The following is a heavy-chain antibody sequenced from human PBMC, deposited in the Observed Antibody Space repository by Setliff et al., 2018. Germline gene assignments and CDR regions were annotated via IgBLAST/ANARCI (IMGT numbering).Heavy chain of an antibody. V-gene: IGHV3-15*07. J-gene: IGHJ3*02. CDR2: IKGKTDGLTT. CDR1: GFTFTNAW. CDR3: ARDRISRYYDSGAHAFDI. Sequence: PGGSLRLSCAASGFTFTNAWMNWVRQAPGKGLEWVGRIKGKTDGLTTDYAAPVKGRFIISRDNARNSLYLQMNSLRAEDTAVYYCARDRISRYYDSGAHAFDIWGQGTMVTVSS. D-gene: IGHD3-22*01.